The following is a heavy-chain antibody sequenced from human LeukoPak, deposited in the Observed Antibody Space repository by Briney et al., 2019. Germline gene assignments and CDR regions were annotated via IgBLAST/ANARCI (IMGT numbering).Heavy chain of an antibody. V-gene: IGHV4-4*07. CDR3: ARGLSVLRYFDWPPMGEAFDI. J-gene: IGHJ3*02. Sequence: PSETLSLTCTVSGGSISSYYWSWIRQPAGKGLEWIGRIYTSGSTNYNPSLKSRVTMSVDTSKNQFSLKLSSVTAADTAVYYCARGLSVLRYFDWPPMGEAFDIWGQGTMVTVSS. CDR2: IYTSGST. CDR1: GGSISSYY. D-gene: IGHD3-9*01.